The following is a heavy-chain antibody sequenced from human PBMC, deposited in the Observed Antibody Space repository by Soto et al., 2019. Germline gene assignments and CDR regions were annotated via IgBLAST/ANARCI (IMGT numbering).Heavy chain of an antibody. CDR3: ARDRNPEYSSSWYAFAFDI. V-gene: IGHV6-1*01. Sequence: SQTLSLTGAISGDSVSSNSAAWNWIRQSPARGLEWLGRTYYRSKWYNDYAVSVKSRITINPDTSKNQFSLQLNSVTPEDTAVYYCARDRNPEYSSSWYAFAFDIWGQGTMVTVSS. CDR1: GDSVSSNSAA. D-gene: IGHD6-13*01. CDR2: TYYRSKWYN. J-gene: IGHJ3*02.